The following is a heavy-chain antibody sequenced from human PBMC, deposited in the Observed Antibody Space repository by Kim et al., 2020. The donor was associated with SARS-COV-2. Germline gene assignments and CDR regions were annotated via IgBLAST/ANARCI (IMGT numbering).Heavy chain of an antibody. V-gene: IGHV4-39*01. CDR3: ARHLRNWYFDL. J-gene: IGHJ2*01. Sequence: TYYNPPPKGRVTISVDTSKKPFSLRLSSVTAADGAVYYCARHLRNWYFDLWGRGTLVTVSS. CDR2: T.